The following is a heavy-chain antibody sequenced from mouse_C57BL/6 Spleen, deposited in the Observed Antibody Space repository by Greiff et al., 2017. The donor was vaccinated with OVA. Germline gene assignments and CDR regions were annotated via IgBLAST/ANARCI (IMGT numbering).Heavy chain of an antibody. V-gene: IGHV5-17*01. D-gene: IGHD3-3*01. CDR3: AREGDSSLYYAMDY. CDR2: ISSGSSTI. J-gene: IGHJ4*01. Sequence: DVMLVESGGGLVKPGGSLKLSCAASGFTFSDYGMHWVRQAPEKGLEWVAYISSGSSTIYYADTVKGRFTISRDNAKNTLFLQMTSLRSEDTAMYYCAREGDSSLYYAMDYWGQGTSVTVSS. CDR1: GFTFSDYG.